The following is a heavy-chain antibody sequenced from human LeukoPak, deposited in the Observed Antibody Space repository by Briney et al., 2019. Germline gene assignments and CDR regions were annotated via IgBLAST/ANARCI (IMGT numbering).Heavy chain of an antibody. D-gene: IGHD3-3*01. CDR2: ISSSGSTI. CDR1: GFTFSDYY. CDR3: ARDPRYYDFWSGYSSYYYYYMDV. V-gene: IGHV3-11*04. J-gene: IGHJ6*03. Sequence: AGGSLRLSCAASGFTFSDYYMSWIRQAPGKGLEWVSYISSSGSTIYYADSVKGRFTISRDNAKNSLYLQMNSLRAEDTAVYYCARDPRYYDFWSGYSSYYYYYMDVWGKGTTVTVSS.